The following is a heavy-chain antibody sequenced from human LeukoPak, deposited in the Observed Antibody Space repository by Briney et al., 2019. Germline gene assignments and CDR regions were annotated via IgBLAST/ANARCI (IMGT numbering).Heavy chain of an antibody. Sequence: GGSLRLSCAASGFTFSSYGMHWVRQAPGKGLEWVAVISYDGSDKYYADSVKGRFTISRDNSKNTLYLQMNSLRAEDTAVYYCAKDRFFDYWGQGTLVTVSS. J-gene: IGHJ4*02. CDR2: ISYDGSDK. CDR3: AKDRFFDY. V-gene: IGHV3-30*18. D-gene: IGHD3-16*01. CDR1: GFTFSSYG.